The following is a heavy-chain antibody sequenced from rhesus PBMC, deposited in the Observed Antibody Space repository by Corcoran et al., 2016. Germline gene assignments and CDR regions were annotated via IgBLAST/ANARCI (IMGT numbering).Heavy chain of an antibody. J-gene: IGHJ4*01. CDR3: ARRDVWNNGIIDY. Sequence: QVTLKESGPALVKPTQTLTLTCTFSGFSLSTSGLGLNWIRQPPGKALEWLASVDWEDDKGYTTSLKSRLTITKDTSKNHVVLTMTNMDPVDTATYYCARRDVWNNGIIDYWGQGVLVTVSS. D-gene: IGHD1-20*01. CDR2: VDWEDDK. CDR1: GFSLSTSGLG. V-gene: IGHV2S1*01.